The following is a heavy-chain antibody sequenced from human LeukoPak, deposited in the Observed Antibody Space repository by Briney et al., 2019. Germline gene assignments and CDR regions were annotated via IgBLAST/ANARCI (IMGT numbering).Heavy chain of an antibody. V-gene: IGHV3-30*18. Sequence: GGSLRLSCAASGFTFSSYGMHWVRQAPGKGLEWVAVISYDGSNKYYADSVKGRFTISRDNSKNTLYLQMNSLRAEDTAVYYCAKDRRYCSSTSCYASNEYFQHWGQGTLVTVSS. D-gene: IGHD2-2*01. CDR2: ISYDGSNK. J-gene: IGHJ1*01. CDR3: AKDRRYCSSTSCYASNEYFQH. CDR1: GFTFSSYG.